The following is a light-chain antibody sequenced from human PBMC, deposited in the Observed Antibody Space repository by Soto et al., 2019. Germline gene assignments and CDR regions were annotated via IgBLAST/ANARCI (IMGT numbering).Light chain of an antibody. CDR3: LQNSVSPFT. CDR2: STS. CDR1: QGIRDA. J-gene: IGKJ2*01. V-gene: IGKV1-17*01. Sequence: DIQMTQSPSSLSASVGDRVTITCRANQGIRDALGWYQQKPGKVPKRLIYSTSRLQSGVPSRFSGSGSETDFTLTTSSLQPENFAIYYCLQNSVSPFTFGRGTRR.